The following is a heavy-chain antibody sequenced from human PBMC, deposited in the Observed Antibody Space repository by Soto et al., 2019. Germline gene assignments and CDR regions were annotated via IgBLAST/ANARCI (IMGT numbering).Heavy chain of an antibody. Sequence: QVELQESGPRLVKSSGTLSLTCEVSSGCISTGNWWSWVRQPPGKGLEWIGEIYYTGATNYNPSLKRRVTITIDKSKDQFSLILTSATAADTAVYYCARVFSSGSGWMYYFDFWGQGILVSVSS. D-gene: IGHD6-25*01. V-gene: IGHV4-4*02. J-gene: IGHJ4*02. CDR1: SGCISTGNW. CDR3: ARVFSSGSGWMYYFDF. CDR2: IYYTGAT.